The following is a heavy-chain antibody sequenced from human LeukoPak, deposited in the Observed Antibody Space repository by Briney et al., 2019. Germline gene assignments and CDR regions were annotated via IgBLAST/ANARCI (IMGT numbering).Heavy chain of an antibody. CDR1: GYTFTSYY. J-gene: IGHJ4*02. D-gene: IGHD2-2*01. Sequence: ASVKVSCKASGYTFTSYYMHWVRQAPGQGLEWMGIINPSGGSTSYAQKFQGRVTMTRDTSTSTVYMELGSLRSEDTAVYYCAREPRSYCSSTSCYAGYFDYWGQGTLVTVSS. CDR2: INPSGGST. CDR3: AREPRSYCSSTSCYAGYFDY. V-gene: IGHV1-46*01.